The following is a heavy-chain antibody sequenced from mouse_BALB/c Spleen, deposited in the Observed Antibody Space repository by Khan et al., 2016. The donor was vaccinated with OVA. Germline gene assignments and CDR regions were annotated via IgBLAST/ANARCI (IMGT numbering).Heavy chain of an antibody. CDR1: GYTFTDYY. J-gene: IGHJ3*01. D-gene: IGHD1-2*01. V-gene: IGHV1-77*01. CDR3: AGRNYFGYTFAY. Sequence: QVQLKQSGAELARPGASVKLSCKASGYTFTDYYINWVKQRTGQGLEGIGEISPGSGDTYYNEKFKGKATLTADKSSTTVSRQLRSLTSGASAFYFSAGRNYFGYTFAYWVQGTLVTVSA. CDR2: ISPGSGDT.